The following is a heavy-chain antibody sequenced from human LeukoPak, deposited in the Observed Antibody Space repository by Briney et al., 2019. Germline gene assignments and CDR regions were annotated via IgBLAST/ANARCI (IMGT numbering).Heavy chain of an antibody. CDR1: GGSISSSSYY. D-gene: IGHD3-10*01. J-gene: IGHJ4*02. CDR3: AREASLVLLGKEGYFDY. CDR2: IYYSGST. Sequence: SETLSLTCTVSGGSISSSSYYWGWIRQPPGKGLEWIGNIYYSGSTYYNPSLKSRVTISVDTSKNQFSLKLSSVTAADTAVYYCAREASLVLLGKEGYFDYWGQGTLVTVSS. V-gene: IGHV4-39*02.